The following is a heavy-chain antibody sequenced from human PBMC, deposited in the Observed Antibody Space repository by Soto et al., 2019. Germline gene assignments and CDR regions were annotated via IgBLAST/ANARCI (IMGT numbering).Heavy chain of an antibody. Sequence: QVQLVQSGAEVKKPGASVKVSSKASGYTFTSYYLHWVRQAPGQGLEWIGMINPSGGSATYPQKFQGRVSVTRDTSTNTLYMELTSLMSEDTAMYYCAREPYSSGWPFDYWGQGTLVTVSS. CDR1: GYTFTSYY. V-gene: IGHV1-46*01. J-gene: IGHJ4*02. D-gene: IGHD6-19*01. CDR2: INPSGGSA. CDR3: AREPYSSGWPFDY.